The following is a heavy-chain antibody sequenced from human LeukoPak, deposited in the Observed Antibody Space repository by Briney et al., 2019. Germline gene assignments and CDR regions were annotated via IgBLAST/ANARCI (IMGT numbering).Heavy chain of an antibody. D-gene: IGHD2-2*01. CDR1: GYRFSSYE. J-gene: IGHJ4*02. CDR3: ARDGPTAAPFDY. Sequence: ASVKVSCKASGYRFSSYEMHWVRQAPGQGLEWMGIINPSGGSTSYAQRFQGRVAMTRDTSTTTVYMEVNSLTSEDTAVYFCARDGPTAAPFDYWGRGTLVTVSS. CDR2: INPSGGST. V-gene: IGHV1-46*01.